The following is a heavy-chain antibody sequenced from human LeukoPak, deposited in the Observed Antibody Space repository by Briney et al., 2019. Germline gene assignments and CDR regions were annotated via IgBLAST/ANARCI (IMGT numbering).Heavy chain of an antibody. CDR1: GFTFSSYW. CDR2: INSDGSST. D-gene: IGHD3-22*01. Sequence: GGSLRLSCAASGFTFSSYWMHWVRQAPGKGLVWVSRINSDGSSTSYADSVKGRFTISRDNAKNTLYLQMNSLRAEDTAVYYCAKDPYTMIVVVYFDYWGQGTLVTVSS. V-gene: IGHV3-74*01. J-gene: IGHJ4*02. CDR3: AKDPYTMIVVVYFDY.